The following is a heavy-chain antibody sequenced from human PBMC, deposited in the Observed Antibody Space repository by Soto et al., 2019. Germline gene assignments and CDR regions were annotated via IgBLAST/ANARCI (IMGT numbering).Heavy chain of an antibody. Sequence: QVQLQESGPGLVKPSGTLSLTCAVSGGSISSRNWWSWVRQPPGKGLEWIGEIYHSGSTNYNPSLRRRVTISVDKSKNQFSLKLSSVNAADTAVYYCARDHIIVGATTRPYFDYWGQGTLVTVSS. V-gene: IGHV4-4*02. CDR1: GGSISSRNW. J-gene: IGHJ4*02. D-gene: IGHD1-26*01. CDR3: ARDHIIVGATTRPYFDY. CDR2: IYHSGST.